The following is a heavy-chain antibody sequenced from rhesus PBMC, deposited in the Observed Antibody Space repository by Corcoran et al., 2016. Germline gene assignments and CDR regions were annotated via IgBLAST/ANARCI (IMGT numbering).Heavy chain of an antibody. D-gene: IGHD1-44*01. J-gene: IGHJ4*01. V-gene: IGHV3S11*01. Sequence: EVQLVESGGGLVQPGGSLRLSCAASGFTFSNSWMTWVRQAPGKGLEGVGFIKSKADGGTAAYADSVKGRFTISRDDSKNTLYLQMNSRKTEDTAVYYCARGLVGYWGQGVLVTVSS. CDR2: IKSKADGGTA. CDR3: ARGLVGY. CDR1: GFTFSNSW.